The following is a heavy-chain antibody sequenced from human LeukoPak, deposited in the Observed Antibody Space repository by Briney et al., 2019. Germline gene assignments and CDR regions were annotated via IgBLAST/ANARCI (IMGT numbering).Heavy chain of an antibody. V-gene: IGHV4-39*01. Sequence: SETLSLTCTVSGGSISSSSYYWGWIRQPPGKGLEWIGSIYYSGSTYYNPSLKSRVTISVDTSKKQFSLKLSSVTAADTAVYYCAAMGGALAWGSGSYYLGVYYYYYGMDVWGQGTTVTVSS. D-gene: IGHD3-10*01. CDR3: AAMGGALAWGSGSYYLGVYYYYYGMDV. CDR2: IYYSGST. CDR1: GGSISSSSYY. J-gene: IGHJ6*02.